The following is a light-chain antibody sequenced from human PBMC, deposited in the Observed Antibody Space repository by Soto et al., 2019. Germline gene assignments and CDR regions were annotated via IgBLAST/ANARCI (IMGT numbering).Light chain of an antibody. CDR1: QSISSW. CDR3: QQYNSYSYT. J-gene: IGKJ2*01. V-gene: IGKV1-5*03. CDR2: KAS. Sequence: DIQMTQSPSTLSASVGDRVTITCRASQSISSWLAWYQQKPGKAPKLLIYKASSLESGLPSRFSGSGSGTEFPLTISLLQPDDFATYYRQQYNSYSYTFGQGTKLEIK.